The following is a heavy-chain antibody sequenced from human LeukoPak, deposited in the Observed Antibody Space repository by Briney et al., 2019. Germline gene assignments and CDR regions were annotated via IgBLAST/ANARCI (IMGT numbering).Heavy chain of an antibody. J-gene: IGHJ4*02. CDR2: IKSKSGGT. CDR1: GYTFTGYY. V-gene: IGHV1-2*02. CDR3: ARGLDRGAGDN. Sequence: ASVTVSCKGSGYTFTGYYMHWVRQAPGQGLEWMGWIKSKSGGTNCAQKFQGRVIMTRDTSINTAYLELNRLTSDDKAVYYCARGLDRGAGDNWGQGTVVTVSS. D-gene: IGHD6-19*01.